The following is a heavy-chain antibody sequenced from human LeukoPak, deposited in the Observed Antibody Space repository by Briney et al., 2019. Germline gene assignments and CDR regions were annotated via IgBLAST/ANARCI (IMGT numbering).Heavy chain of an antibody. CDR1: GFTFSSYG. J-gene: IGHJ4*02. D-gene: IGHD6-13*01. CDR3: AKGSRYVWDVAAAGSIDY. V-gene: IGHV3-30*18. CDR2: ISYDGSNK. Sequence: PGGSLRLSCAASGFTFSSYGMHWVRQAPGKGLEWVAVISYDGSNKYYADSVKGRFTISRDNSKNTLYLQMNSLRAEDTAVYYCAKGSRYVWDVAAAGSIDYWGQGTLVTVSS.